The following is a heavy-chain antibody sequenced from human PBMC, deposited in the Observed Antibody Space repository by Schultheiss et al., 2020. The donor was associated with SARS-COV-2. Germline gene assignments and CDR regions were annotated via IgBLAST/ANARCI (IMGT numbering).Heavy chain of an antibody. D-gene: IGHD5-18*01. J-gene: IGHJ4*02. CDR1: GFNLIDYA. CDR2: ISSDSATT. V-gene: IGHV3-23*01. CDR3: ATKESGHSHGFGC. Sequence: GESLKISWAGSGFNLIDYAMTWVRQAPGKGLEWVSLISSDSATTYIADSVKGRFAISRDNSRNTLFLQMNNLRVEDTAIYYCATKESGHSHGFGCWGQGTLVTVSS.